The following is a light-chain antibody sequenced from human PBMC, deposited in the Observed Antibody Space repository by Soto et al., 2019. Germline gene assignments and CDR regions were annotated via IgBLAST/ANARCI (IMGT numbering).Light chain of an antibody. CDR3: QQYGPSPVT. J-gene: IGKJ1*01. V-gene: IGKV3-20*01. CDR1: QSVSSNY. Sequence: EIVLTQSPGTLSLSPGERATLSCRASQSVSSNYLAWYQQKPGQAPRLLIYGASSRATGIPDRFSGSGSGTDFTLTISRLEPEDFAVYYCQQYGPSPVTFGQGTKVEIK. CDR2: GAS.